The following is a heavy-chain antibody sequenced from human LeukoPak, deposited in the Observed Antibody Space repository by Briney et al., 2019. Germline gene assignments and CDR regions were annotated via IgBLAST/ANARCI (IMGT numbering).Heavy chain of an antibody. J-gene: IGHJ3*02. CDR3: ARDSGGSYYSAFDI. Sequence: PSQTLSLTRTVSGGSISSGGYYWSWIRQHPGKGLEWIGYIHYSGSTYYNPSLKSRVTISVDTSKNQFSLELSSVTAADTAVYYCARDSGGSYYSAFDIWGQGTMVTVSS. V-gene: IGHV4-31*03. CDR1: GGSISSGGYY. D-gene: IGHD1-26*01. CDR2: IHYSGST.